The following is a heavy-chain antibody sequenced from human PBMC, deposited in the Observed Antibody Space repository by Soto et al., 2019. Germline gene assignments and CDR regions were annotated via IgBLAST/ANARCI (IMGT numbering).Heavy chain of an antibody. D-gene: IGHD3-22*01. J-gene: IGHJ4*02. CDR2: IYYSGST. Sequence: PSETLSLTCTVSGGSISSYYWSWIRQPPGKGLEWIGYIYYSGSTNYNPSLKSRVTISVDTSKNQFSLKLSSVTAADTAVYYCARVGDSSGYYQFDYWGQGTLVT. CDR3: ARVGDSSGYYQFDY. CDR1: GGSISSYY. V-gene: IGHV4-59*01.